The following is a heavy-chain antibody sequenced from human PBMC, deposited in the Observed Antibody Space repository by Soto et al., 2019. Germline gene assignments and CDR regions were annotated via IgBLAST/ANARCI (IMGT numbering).Heavy chain of an antibody. CDR2: IIPIFGTA. CDR3: ARDLGNYDSSGYYLNYYYYGMDV. V-gene: IGHV1-69*13. J-gene: IGHJ6*02. CDR1: GGTFSSYA. Sequence: GASVKVSCKASGGTFSSYAISWVRQAPGQGLEWMGGIIPIFGTANYAQKFQGRVTITADESTSTAYMELSSLRSEDTAVYYCARDLGNYDSSGYYLNYYYYGMDVWGQGTTVTVSS. D-gene: IGHD3-22*01.